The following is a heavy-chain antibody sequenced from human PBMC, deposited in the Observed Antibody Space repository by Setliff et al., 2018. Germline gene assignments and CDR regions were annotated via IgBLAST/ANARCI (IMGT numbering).Heavy chain of an antibody. Sequence: ASVKVSCKASGYTFTGHYIHWVRQAPGQGLVWMGWINPRTGVTNSAQKFQGRVTMTRDTSITTVYMDLSRLKSDDTAVYYCARGTDFHGSGSYWAKDVWGKGTTVTVSS. V-gene: IGHV1-2*02. CDR3: ARGTDFHGSGSYWAKDV. CDR2: INPRTGVT. D-gene: IGHD3-10*01. J-gene: IGHJ6*04. CDR1: GYTFTGHY.